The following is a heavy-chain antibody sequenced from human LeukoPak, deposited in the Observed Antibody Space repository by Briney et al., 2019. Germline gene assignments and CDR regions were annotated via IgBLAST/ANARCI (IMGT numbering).Heavy chain of an antibody. D-gene: IGHD6-19*01. CDR1: GYTFTSFN. J-gene: IGHJ5*02. CDR2: ISAYNGNT. CDR3: ARDSTPYSSGCYSTES. Sequence: ASVKVSCKASGYTFTSFNINWVRQAPGQGLEWMGWISAYNGNTKYAQKFQGRLTMTTDTSTGTAHMELTSLRSDDTAVYFCARDSTPYSSGCYSTESWGQGTLVTVSS. V-gene: IGHV1-18*01.